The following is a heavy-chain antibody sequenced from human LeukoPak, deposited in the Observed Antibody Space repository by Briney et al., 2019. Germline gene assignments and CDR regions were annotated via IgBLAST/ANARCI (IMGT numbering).Heavy chain of an antibody. D-gene: IGHD6-19*01. J-gene: IGHJ4*02. CDR1: GGSMSPYY. Sequence: KSSETLSLTCTVSGGSMSPYYWTWIRQPPGKGLEWIGYMYYSGSTNYNPSLKSRVTISVDTSKNQFSLKLSSVTAADTAVYYCARYSSGYGVDYWGQGTLVTVSS. CDR2: MYYSGST. V-gene: IGHV4-59*01. CDR3: ARYSSGYGVDY.